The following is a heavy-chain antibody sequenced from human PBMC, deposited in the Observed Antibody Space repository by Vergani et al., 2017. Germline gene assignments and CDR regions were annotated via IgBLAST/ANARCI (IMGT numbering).Heavy chain of an antibody. CDR2: INHSGST. CDR3: ARDLEVTVLGYYYYGMDV. V-gene: IGHV4-34*01. D-gene: IGHD2-21*02. J-gene: IGHJ6*02. CDR1: GGSFSGYY. Sequence: QVQLQQWGAGLLKPSETLSLTCAVYGGSFSGYYWSWIRQPPGKGLEWIGEINHSGSTNYNPSLKSRVTISVDTSKNQFSLKLSSVTAEDTAVYYCARDLEVTVLGYYYYGMDVWGQGTTVTVSS.